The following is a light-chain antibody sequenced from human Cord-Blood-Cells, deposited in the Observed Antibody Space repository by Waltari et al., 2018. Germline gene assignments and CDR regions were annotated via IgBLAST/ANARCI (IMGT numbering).Light chain of an antibody. Sequence: IQLTQSPSSLSASVGDRVTITCRASQGISSYLAWYQQKPGKAPKLLIYAASTLQSGVPSRFSGSGSGTDFTLTICSPQPEDFATYYCQQRNSYPLTFGGGTKVEIK. CDR3: QQRNSYPLT. J-gene: IGKJ4*01. V-gene: IGKV1-9*01. CDR1: QGISSY. CDR2: AAS.